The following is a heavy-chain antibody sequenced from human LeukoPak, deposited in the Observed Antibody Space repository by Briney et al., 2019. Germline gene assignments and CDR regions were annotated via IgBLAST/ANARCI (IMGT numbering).Heavy chain of an antibody. CDR3: AREERDSGHAFDI. D-gene: IGHD1-26*01. J-gene: IGHJ3*02. Sequence: SETLSLTCTVSGGSISSRSYYWGWIRQPPGKGLEWIGSIYYSGSTYYNPSLKSRVTISVDTSKNQISLKLSSVTAADTAVYYCAREERDSGHAFDIWGQGTMVTVSS. CDR2: IYYSGST. V-gene: IGHV4-39*01. CDR1: GGSISSRSYY.